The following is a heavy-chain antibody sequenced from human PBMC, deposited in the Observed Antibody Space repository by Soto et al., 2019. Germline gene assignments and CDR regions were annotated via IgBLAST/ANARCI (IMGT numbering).Heavy chain of an antibody. D-gene: IGHD3-10*01. J-gene: IGHJ5*02. CDR1: GFTFSSYA. CDR3: AKAQRVKVARGWNWFDP. V-gene: IGHV3-23*01. CDR2: ISGSGGST. Sequence: PGGSLRLSCAASGFTFSSYAMSWVRQAPGKGLEWVSAISGSGGSTYYADSVKGRFTISRDNSKNTLYLQMNSLRAEDTAVYYCAKAQRVKVARGWNWFDPWGQGTLVTVSS.